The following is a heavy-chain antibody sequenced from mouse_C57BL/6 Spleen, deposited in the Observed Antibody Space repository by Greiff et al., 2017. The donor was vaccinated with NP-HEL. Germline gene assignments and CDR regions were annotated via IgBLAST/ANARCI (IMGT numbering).Heavy chain of an antibody. V-gene: IGHV5-16*01. CDR3: ARVYGSSSGYFDY. CDR1: GFTFSDYY. J-gene: IGHJ2*01. CDR2: INYDGSST. Sequence: EVHLVESEGGLVQPGSSMKLSCTASGFTFSDYYMAWVRQVPEKGLEWVANINYDGSSTYYLDSLKSRFIISRDNAKNILYLQMSSLKSEDTATYYCARVYGSSSGYFDYWGQGTTLTVSS. D-gene: IGHD1-1*01.